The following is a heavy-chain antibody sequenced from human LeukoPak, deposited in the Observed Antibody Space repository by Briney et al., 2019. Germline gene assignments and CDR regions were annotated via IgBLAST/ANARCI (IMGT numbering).Heavy chain of an antibody. CDR2: INNDGTAT. J-gene: IGHJ4*02. CDR3: VTVSEY. V-gene: IGHV3-74*01. Sequence: GGSLRLSCAASGFTFNYFWMHWVRQVPGKGLVWVSGINNDGTATYYADSVKGRFTISRDNAKNTVYLQMNGLRAEDTTVYYCVTVSEYWGQGTLVTVSS. CDR1: GFTFNYFW.